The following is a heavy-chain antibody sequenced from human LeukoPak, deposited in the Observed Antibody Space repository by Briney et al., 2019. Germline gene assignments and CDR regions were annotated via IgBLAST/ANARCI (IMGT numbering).Heavy chain of an antibody. D-gene: IGHD1-7*01. J-gene: IGHJ5*02. CDR2: ISAYNGNT. Sequence: EASVKVSCKASGYTFTSYGISWVRQAPGQGLEWMGWISAYNGNTNYAQKLQGRVTMTTDTSTSTAYMELRSLRSDDTAVYYCARVWMDQQTGTTGPWFDPWGQGTLVTVSS. CDR1: GYTFTSYG. V-gene: IGHV1-18*01. CDR3: ARVWMDQQTGTTGPWFDP.